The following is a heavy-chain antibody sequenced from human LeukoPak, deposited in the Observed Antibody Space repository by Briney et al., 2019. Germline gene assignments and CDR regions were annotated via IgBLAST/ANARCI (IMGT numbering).Heavy chain of an antibody. V-gene: IGHV3-30*18. CDR1: GFTFTNYA. CDR3: AKDLRNYGDYGDAFDI. CDR2: ISYDGSNK. Sequence: PGKSLRLSCAASGFTFTNYAMHWVRQAPGKGLEWVAVISYDGSNKYYADSVKGRFTISRDNSKNTLYLQMNSLRAEDTAVYYCAKDLRNYGDYGDAFDIWGQGTMVTVSS. D-gene: IGHD4-17*01. J-gene: IGHJ3*02.